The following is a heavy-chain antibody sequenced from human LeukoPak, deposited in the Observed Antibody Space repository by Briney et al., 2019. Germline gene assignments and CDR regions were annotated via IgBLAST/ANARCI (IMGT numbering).Heavy chain of an antibody. Sequence: SQTLSLTCTVSGDSISSGRYYWNWIRQPAGKGLEWIGRISSIGSTTYNPSLKSRVTISIHTSKKQFPLDLSAVSAPDTALYYCARSPSPRGYYFDLWGLGTVVAVSS. CDR2: ISSIGST. CDR3: ARSPSPRGYYFDL. V-gene: IGHV4-61*02. J-gene: IGHJ4*02. D-gene: IGHD6-13*01. CDR1: GDSISSGRYY.